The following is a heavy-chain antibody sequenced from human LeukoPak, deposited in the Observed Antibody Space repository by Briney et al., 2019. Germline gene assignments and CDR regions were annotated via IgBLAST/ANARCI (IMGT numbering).Heavy chain of an antibody. CDR2: IYTSGST. D-gene: IGHD3-22*01. CDR1: GDSISSGSYY. J-gene: IGHJ6*03. CDR3: ARERVTYYYDSSGPITYYYMDV. V-gene: IGHV4-61*02. Sequence: SETLSLTCTVSGDSISSGSYYWSWIRQPAGKGLGWIGRIYTSGSTNYNASLMSRVTISVDTSKNQFSLKLSSVTAADTAVYYCARERVTYYYDSSGPITYYYMDVWGKGTTVTVSS.